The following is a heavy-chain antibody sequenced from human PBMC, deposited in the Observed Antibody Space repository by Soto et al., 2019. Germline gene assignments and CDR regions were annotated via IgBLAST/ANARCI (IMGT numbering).Heavy chain of an antibody. CDR2: ISYDGTNK. CDR1: GFSFSISP. CDR3: XXXXXTSGGQHWAFNYXDS. V-gene: IGHV3-30-3*01. D-gene: IGHD7-27*01. Sequence: QVQLVESGGGVVQPGRSLRLSCAASGFSFSISPMHWVRQAPGKGPEWVALISYDGTNKFYADSVKGRFTISRDNSKSTLYLQVDSLRPEDAAVYXXXXXXXTSGGQHWAFNYXDSWGQ. J-gene: IGHJ4*02.